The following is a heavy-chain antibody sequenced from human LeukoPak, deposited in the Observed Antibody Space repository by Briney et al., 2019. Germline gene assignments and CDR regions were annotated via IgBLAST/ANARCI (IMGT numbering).Heavy chain of an antibody. CDR3: ARVRYYDFWSGPIDWFDP. Sequence: ASVKVSCKASGYTFTGYSMHWVRQAPGQGLEWMGWINPNSGGTNYAQKFQGRVTMTRDTSISTAYMELSWLRSDDTAVYYCARVRYYDFWSGPIDWFDPWGQGTLVTVSS. CDR1: GYTFTGYS. D-gene: IGHD3-3*01. V-gene: IGHV1-2*02. J-gene: IGHJ5*02. CDR2: INPNSGGT.